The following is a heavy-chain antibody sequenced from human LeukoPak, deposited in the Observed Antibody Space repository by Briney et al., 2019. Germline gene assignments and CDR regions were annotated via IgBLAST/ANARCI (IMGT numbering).Heavy chain of an antibody. Sequence: PSETLSLTCAVYGGSFSGYYWSWIRQPPGKGLEWIGEINHSGSTNYNPSLKSRVTISVDTSKNQFSLKLSSVTAADTAVYYCARRNFPGVTMVRGVITTVTRYYFDYWGQGTLVTVSS. V-gene: IGHV4-34*01. CDR3: ARRNFPGVTMVRGVITTVTRYYFDY. J-gene: IGHJ4*02. CDR1: GGSFSGYY. CDR2: INHSGST. D-gene: IGHD3-10*01.